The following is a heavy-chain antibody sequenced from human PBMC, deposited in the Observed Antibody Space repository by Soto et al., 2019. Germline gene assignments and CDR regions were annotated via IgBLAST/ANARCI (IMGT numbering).Heavy chain of an antibody. V-gene: IGHV4-39*01. D-gene: IGHD3-3*01. J-gene: IGHJ5*02. CDR2: IYYNGFT. CDR1: GGSISSNTYY. Sequence: PSETLSLTCTVSGGSISSNTYYRGWIRQPPGKGLEWIGSIYYNGFTYYNPSLKSRVTMSVDTSKNQFSLRLSSMTASDTALYYCARKGDFWSGPGEFDPWGQGTLVTVSS. CDR3: ARKGDFWSGPGEFDP.